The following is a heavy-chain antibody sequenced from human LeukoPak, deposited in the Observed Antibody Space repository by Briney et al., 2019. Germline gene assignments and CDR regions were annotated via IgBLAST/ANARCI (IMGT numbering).Heavy chain of an antibody. V-gene: IGHV1-18*01. Sequence: EASVKVSCKASGYTFTSYGISWVRQAPGQGLEWMGWNSAYNGNTNYAQKLQGRVTMTTDTSTSTAYMELRSLRSDDTAVYYCARDSIITKAWWYSSSWYAGRYFDYWGQGTLVTVSS. D-gene: IGHD6-13*01. CDR3: ARDSIITKAWWYSSSWYAGRYFDY. CDR2: NSAYNGNT. J-gene: IGHJ4*02. CDR1: GYTFTSYG.